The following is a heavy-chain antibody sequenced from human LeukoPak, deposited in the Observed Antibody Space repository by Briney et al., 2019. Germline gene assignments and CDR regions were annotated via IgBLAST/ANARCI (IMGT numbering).Heavy chain of an antibody. CDR3: AGYYDSSGYYYRA. D-gene: IGHD3-22*01. CDR2: ISSYSHYL. Sequence: KAGGSLRLSCVASGFTFSFYTMNWVRQAPGQGLEWVSSISSYSHYLYYADSVKGRFTISRDNAKNSLYLQMNSLRAEDTAVYYCAGYYDSSGYYYRAWGQGTLVTVSS. CDR1: GFTFSFYT. V-gene: IGHV3-21*01. J-gene: IGHJ5*02.